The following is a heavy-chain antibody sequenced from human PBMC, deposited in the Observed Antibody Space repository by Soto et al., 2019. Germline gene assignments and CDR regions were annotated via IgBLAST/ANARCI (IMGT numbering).Heavy chain of an antibody. CDR1: GFTFSSHK. Sequence: PGGSLRLSCAASGFTFSSHKMNWVRQAPGKGLEWVSCISSDSGYIHYADSVKGRFTISRDSAKKSVFLQMNSLRADDAAIYYCAREREDEGSSSLRVYYGMDAWGQGTTVTVSS. J-gene: IGHJ6*02. CDR3: AREREDEGSSSLRVYYGMDA. CDR2: ISSDSGYI. D-gene: IGHD6-6*01. V-gene: IGHV3-21*01.